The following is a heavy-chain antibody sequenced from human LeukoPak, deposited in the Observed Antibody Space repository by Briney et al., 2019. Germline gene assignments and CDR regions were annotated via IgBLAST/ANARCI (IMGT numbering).Heavy chain of an antibody. D-gene: IGHD2-2*01. V-gene: IGHV3-30-3*01. CDR1: GFTFSSYA. J-gene: IGHJ4*02. CDR2: ISYDGSNK. Sequence: GRSLRLSCAASGFTFSSYAMHWVRQASGKGLEWVAVISYDGSNKYYADSVKGRFTISRDNSKNTLYLQMNSLRAEDTAVYYCASPSRTGYWGQGTLVTVSS. CDR3: ASPSRTGY.